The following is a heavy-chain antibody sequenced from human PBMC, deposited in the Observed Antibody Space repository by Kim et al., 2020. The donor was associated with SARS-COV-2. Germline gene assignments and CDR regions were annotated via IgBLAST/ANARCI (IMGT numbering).Heavy chain of an antibody. D-gene: IGHD6-13*01. CDR2: ISAYNGNT. CDR3: ARLHYSSSWYGFEWLYYFDY. J-gene: IGHJ4*02. Sequence: ASVKVSCKASGYTFTSYGISWVRQAPGQGLEWMGWISAYNGNTNYAQKLQGRVTMTTDTSTSTAYMELRSLRSDDTAVYYCARLHYSSSWYGFEWLYYFDYWGQGTLVTVSS. CDR1: GYTFTSYG. V-gene: IGHV1-18*01.